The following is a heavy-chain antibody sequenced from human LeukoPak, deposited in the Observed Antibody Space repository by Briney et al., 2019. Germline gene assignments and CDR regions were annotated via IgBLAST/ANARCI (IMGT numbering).Heavy chain of an antibody. CDR3: AREWVAAPDY. J-gene: IGHJ4*02. CDR1: GFTFSSYS. Sequence: PGGSLRLSCAASGFTFSSYSMNWVRQAPGKGLEWVSYISSSSSTIYYADSVKGRFTISRDNAKNSLYLQMNSLRAEDTAAYYCAREWVAAPDYWGQGTLVTVSS. V-gene: IGHV3-48*01. CDR2: ISSSSSTI. D-gene: IGHD6-6*01.